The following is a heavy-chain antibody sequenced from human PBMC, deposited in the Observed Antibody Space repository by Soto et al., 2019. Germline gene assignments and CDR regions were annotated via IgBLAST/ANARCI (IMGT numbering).Heavy chain of an antibody. J-gene: IGHJ5*02. CDR2: VSYFGST. D-gene: IGHD6-19*01. CDR3: AGYSLRSGWRDNWFAP. V-gene: IGHV4-59*12. CDR1: GGSMSGYY. Sequence: QVQLQESGPGLVKPSETLSLTCTVSGGSMSGYYWCWIRQPPGKGLEWIGCVSYFGSTNYNPSLTRRFTISLDTSKNPCFLPLTSVTAAAAAVYFCAGYSLRSGWRDNWFAPWGRGTLVTVS.